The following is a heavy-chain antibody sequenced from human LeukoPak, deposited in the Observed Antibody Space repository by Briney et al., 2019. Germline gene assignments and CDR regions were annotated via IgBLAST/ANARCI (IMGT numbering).Heavy chain of an antibody. J-gene: IGHJ4*02. D-gene: IGHD3-9*01. Sequence: GASVRVSCKASGYTFTSYGISWVRQAPGQGLEWMGWISAYNGNTNYAQKLQGRVTMTTDTSTSTAYMELRSLRSDDTAVYYCARYYHILTGLSALGHWGQGTLVTVSS. CDR2: ISAYNGNT. V-gene: IGHV1-18*01. CDR1: GYTFTSYG. CDR3: ARYYHILTGLSALGH.